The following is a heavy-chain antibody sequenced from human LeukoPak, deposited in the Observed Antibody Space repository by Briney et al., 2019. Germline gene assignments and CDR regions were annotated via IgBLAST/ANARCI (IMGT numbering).Heavy chain of an antibody. J-gene: IGHJ4*02. CDR1: GYTFTSYY. Sequence: ASVKVSCKASGYTFTSYYMHWVRQAPGQGLEWMGIINPSGGSTSYAQKFQGRVTMTRDTSTSTVYMELSSLRSEDTAEYYCARGGRQWLVRWTFDYWGQGTLVTVSS. D-gene: IGHD6-19*01. V-gene: IGHV1-46*01. CDR2: INPSGGST. CDR3: ARGGRQWLVRWTFDY.